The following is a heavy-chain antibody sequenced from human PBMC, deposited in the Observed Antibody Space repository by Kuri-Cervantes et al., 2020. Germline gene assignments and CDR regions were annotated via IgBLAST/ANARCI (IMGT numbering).Heavy chain of an antibody. Sequence: GGSLRLSCAASGFTFSSYSMNWVRQAPGKGLEWVSYISSSSSTIYYADSVKGRFTISRDNAKNSLYLQMNSLRAEDTAVYYCAKVTGYYGSGRMDVWGQGTTVTVSS. D-gene: IGHD3-10*01. CDR2: ISSSSSTI. V-gene: IGHV3-48*01. CDR1: GFTFSSYS. CDR3: AKVTGYYGSGRMDV. J-gene: IGHJ6*02.